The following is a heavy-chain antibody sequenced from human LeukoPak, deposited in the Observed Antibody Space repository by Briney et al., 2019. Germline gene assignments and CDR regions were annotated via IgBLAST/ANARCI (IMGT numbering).Heavy chain of an antibody. Sequence: GGALRPSCAAPGFTLSRYATSWVRQAPGEGGGWVSPLCGSGGSTYYADSVKGRFTISRDNSKNTLYLQMNSLRAEDTAVYYCAKDRGPGRLVITHLDYWGQGTLVTVSS. CDR3: AKDRGPGRLVITHLDY. CDR1: GFTLSRYA. D-gene: IGHD3-9*01. J-gene: IGHJ4*02. V-gene: IGHV3-23*01. CDR2: LCGSGGST.